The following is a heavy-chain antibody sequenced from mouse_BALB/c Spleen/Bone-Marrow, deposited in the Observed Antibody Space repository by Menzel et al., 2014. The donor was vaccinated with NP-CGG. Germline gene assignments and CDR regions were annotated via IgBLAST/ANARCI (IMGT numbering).Heavy chain of an antibody. Sequence: ESGPDLVKPSQSLSLTCTVTGYSITSGYSWRWIRQFPGNKLEWMGYIHYSGSTNYNPSLKSRISITRDTSKNQFFLQLNSVTTEDTATYYCTRRGLYYGYAMDYWGQGTSVTVSS. CDR3: TRRGLYYGYAMDY. D-gene: IGHD1-1*02. CDR1: GYSITSGYS. J-gene: IGHJ4*01. CDR2: IHYSGST. V-gene: IGHV3-1*02.